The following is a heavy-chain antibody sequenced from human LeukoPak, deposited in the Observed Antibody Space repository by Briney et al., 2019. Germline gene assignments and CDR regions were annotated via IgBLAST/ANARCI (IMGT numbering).Heavy chain of an antibody. CDR1: NYSINSGYH. CDR3: ARPRHQASDFDY. Sequence: PSETLSLTCIVSNYSINSGYHWGWIRQPPGKGLEWIGSIYRSGNTYYNPSLKSRVTISVDTSKNQFSLKLNSVTAADTAVYYCARPRHQASDFDYWGQGTLVTVSS. J-gene: IGHJ4*02. V-gene: IGHV4-38-2*02. CDR2: IYRSGNT.